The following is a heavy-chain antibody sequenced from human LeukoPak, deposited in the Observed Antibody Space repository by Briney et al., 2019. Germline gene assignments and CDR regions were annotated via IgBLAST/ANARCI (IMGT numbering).Heavy chain of an antibody. CDR1: GYTFTSYY. CDR2: INPSGGST. D-gene: IGHD3-10*01. J-gene: IGHJ4*02. CDR3: ARHVGNSGSGSYLTYFDY. V-gene: IGHV1-46*01. Sequence: ASVKVSCKASGYTFTSYYMHWVRQAPGQGLEWMGIINPSGGSTSYAQKFQGRVTMTRDTSTSTVYMELSSLRSEDTAVYYCARHVGNSGSGSYLTYFDYWGQGTLVTVSS.